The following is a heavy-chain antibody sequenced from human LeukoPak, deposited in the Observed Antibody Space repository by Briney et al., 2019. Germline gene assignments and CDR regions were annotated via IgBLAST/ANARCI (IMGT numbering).Heavy chain of an antibody. CDR3: ARGVGYSSSRRFDY. Sequence: ASVTVSCKASGYTFSDYYMHWVRQAPGQGLEWMGWINPNSGGTNNAQKFQGRVTMTRDTSIGTAYMELSKLRSDDTAVYYCARGVGYSSSRRFDYWGQGTLVTVSS. CDR1: GYTFSDYY. D-gene: IGHD6-13*01. V-gene: IGHV1-2*02. CDR2: INPNSGGT. J-gene: IGHJ4*02.